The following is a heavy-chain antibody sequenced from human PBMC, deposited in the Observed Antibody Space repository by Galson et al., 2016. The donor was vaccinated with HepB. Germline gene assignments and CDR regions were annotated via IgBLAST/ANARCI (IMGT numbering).Heavy chain of an antibody. V-gene: IGHV3-23*01. CDR3: ARTQLAYYFDY. CDR2: LSTSGFAT. Sequence: SLRLSCAASGFTSSHYAFTWVRQAPGKGLEWVSTLSTSGFATYSAAVNGRFTISRDKSKSSVFLQMTSLRPEDTALYFCARTQLAYYFDYWGQGTLITVSS. D-gene: IGHD1-7*01. CDR1: GFTSSHYA. J-gene: IGHJ4*02.